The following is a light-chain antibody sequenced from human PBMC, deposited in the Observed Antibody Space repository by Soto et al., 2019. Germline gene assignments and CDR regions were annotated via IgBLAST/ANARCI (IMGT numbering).Light chain of an antibody. V-gene: IGKV1-17*01. Sequence: VQTTHFPSALSASVGDRVTITCRASQCIGNDLGWYQQKSGKAPERLIYGASRLQSGVPSRFSGSGSGTEFTLTISGLQPEDFATYYCLQHNSYPRTFGQGAKVDNK. J-gene: IGKJ1*01. CDR2: GAS. CDR3: LQHNSYPRT. CDR1: QCIGND.